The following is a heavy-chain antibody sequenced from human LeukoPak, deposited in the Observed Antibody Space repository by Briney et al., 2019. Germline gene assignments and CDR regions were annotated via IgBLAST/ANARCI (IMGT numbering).Heavy chain of an antibody. J-gene: IGHJ6*03. D-gene: IGHD2-15*01. CDR3: AAARDYYYYYYMDV. V-gene: IGHV3-23*01. CDR1: GFTFSSYA. CDR2: ISGSGGST. Sequence: GGSLRLSCAASGFTFSSYAMSWVRQAPGKGLEWVSAISGSGGSTYYADSVKGRFTISRDNSKNTLYLQMNSLRAEDTAVYYCAAARDYYYYYYMDVWGKGTTVTVSS.